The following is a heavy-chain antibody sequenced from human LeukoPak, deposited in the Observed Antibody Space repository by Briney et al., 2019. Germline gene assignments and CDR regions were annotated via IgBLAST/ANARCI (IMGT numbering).Heavy chain of an antibody. CDR1: GFTFSSYS. Sequence: PGGSLRLSCAASGFTFSSYSMNWVRQAPGKGLEWVSSISSSSSYIYYADSVKGRFTISRDNAKNSLYLQMNSLRAEDTAVYYCARAAPDVWGSYRYTPYYWGQETLVTVSS. CDR3: ARAAPDVWGSYRYTPYY. J-gene: IGHJ4*02. CDR2: ISSSSSYI. V-gene: IGHV3-21*01. D-gene: IGHD3-16*02.